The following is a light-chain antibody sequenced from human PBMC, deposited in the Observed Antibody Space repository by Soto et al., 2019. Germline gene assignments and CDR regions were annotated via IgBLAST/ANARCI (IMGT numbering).Light chain of an antibody. CDR3: QQRSDWIT. V-gene: IGKV3-11*01. J-gene: IGKJ5*01. CDR1: QSVSNP. CDR2: DAS. Sequence: ESGLRQSPETVSVSQGASLTVSGRASQSVSNPLAWFQQKPGQAPRLLIYDASNRATGIPARFSGSGSGTDFTLTISSLEPEDFAVYYCQQRSDWITFGQGTRLEI.